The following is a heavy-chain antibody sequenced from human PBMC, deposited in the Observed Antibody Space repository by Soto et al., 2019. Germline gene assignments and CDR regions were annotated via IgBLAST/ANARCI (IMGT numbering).Heavy chain of an antibody. CDR3: ARDLGQQLASSIDY. V-gene: IGHV3-53*01. CDR2: IYSGGST. Sequence: EVQLVESGGGLIQPGGSLRLSCAASGFTVSSNYMSWVRQAPGKGLAWVSVIYSGGSTYYADYVRCRFTISRDKSKNTLDLQMNSRRAEDTAVYYCARDLGQQLASSIDYLGQGTLVTVSS. CDR1: GFTVSSNY. J-gene: IGHJ4*02. D-gene: IGHD6-13*01.